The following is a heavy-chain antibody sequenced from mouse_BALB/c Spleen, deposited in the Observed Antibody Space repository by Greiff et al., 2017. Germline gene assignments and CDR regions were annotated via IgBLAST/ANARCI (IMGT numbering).Heavy chain of an antibody. V-gene: IGHV1S22*01. CDR1: GYAFSSYW. J-gene: IGHJ4*01. CDR3: TSSPDYYAMDY. CDR2: IYPGSGST. Sequence: LKESGAELVRPGSSVKISCKASGYAFSSYWMNWVKQRHGQGLEWIGNIYPGSGSTNYDEKFKSKGTLTVDTSSSTAYMHLSSLTSEDSAVYYCTSSPDYYAMDYWGQGTSVTVSS.